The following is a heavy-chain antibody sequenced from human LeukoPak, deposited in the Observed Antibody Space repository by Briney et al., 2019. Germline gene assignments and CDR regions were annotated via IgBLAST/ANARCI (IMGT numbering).Heavy chain of an antibody. V-gene: IGHV3-30-3*01. D-gene: IGHD6-13*01. CDR2: ISYDGSNK. CDR3: ARVCIAAVSDAFDI. J-gene: IGHJ3*02. Sequence: PGGSLRLSCAASGFTFSSYAMHWVRQAPGKGLEWVAVISYDGSNKYYADSVKGRFTISRDNSKNTLYLQMNSLRAEDTAVYYCARVCIAAVSDAFDIWGQGTMVTVSS. CDR1: GFTFSSYA.